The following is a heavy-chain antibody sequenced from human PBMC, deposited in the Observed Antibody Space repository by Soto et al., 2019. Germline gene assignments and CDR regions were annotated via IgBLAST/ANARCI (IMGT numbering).Heavy chain of an antibody. CDR2: IYPGDSDT. D-gene: IGHD3-22*01. CDR3: ARQKDYYDSSGYYYGFDY. CDR1: GYSFTSYW. V-gene: IGHV5-51*01. Sequence: GESLKISCKGSGYSFTSYWIGWVRQMPGKGLEWMGIIYPGDSDTRYSPSFQGQVTISADKSISTAYLQWSSLKASDTAMYYCARQKDYYDSSGYYYGFDYWGQGTLVTVS. J-gene: IGHJ4*02.